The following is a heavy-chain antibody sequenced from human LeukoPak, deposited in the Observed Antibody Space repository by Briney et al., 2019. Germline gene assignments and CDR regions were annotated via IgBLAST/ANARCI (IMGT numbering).Heavy chain of an antibody. Sequence: GGSLRLSCAASGFTFDDYGMSWVRQAPGKGLEWVSGINWNGGSTGYADSVKGRFTISRDNAKNSLYLQMNSLRAEDTALYYCARDQAYYYGSGSYYKYYYYYMDVWGKGTTVTVSS. V-gene: IGHV3-20*04. CDR2: INWNGGST. CDR3: ARDQAYYYGSGSYYKYYYYYMDV. D-gene: IGHD3-10*01. CDR1: GFTFDDYG. J-gene: IGHJ6*03.